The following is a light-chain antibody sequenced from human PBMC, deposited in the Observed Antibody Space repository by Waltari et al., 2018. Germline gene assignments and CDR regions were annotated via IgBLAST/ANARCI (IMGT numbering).Light chain of an antibody. CDR2: GAS. CDR3: QQYGSSHT. J-gene: IGKJ2*01. CDR1: QSVSSSY. V-gene: IGKV3-20*01. Sequence: EIVLTQSPGTLSLSPGERATLSCRASQSVSSSYLAWNQQKPGQAPRLLIYGASSRATGIPDRFSGSGSGTDFTLTISRLEPEDFAVYYCQQYGSSHTFGQGTKLEIK.